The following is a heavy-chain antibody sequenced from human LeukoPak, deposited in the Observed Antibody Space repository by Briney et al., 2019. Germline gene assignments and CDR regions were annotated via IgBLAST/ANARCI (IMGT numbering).Heavy chain of an antibody. CDR1: GFTVSSNY. Sequence: GGSLRLSCAASGFTVSSNYMSWVRQAPGKGLEWVSVIYSGGSTYYADSVKGRFTISRDNSKNTLYLQMNSLRAEDTAVYYCARDHAVAGYYNGMDVWGQGTTVTVSS. CDR3: ARDHAVAGYYNGMDV. CDR2: IYSGGST. J-gene: IGHJ6*02. D-gene: IGHD6-19*01. V-gene: IGHV3-53*01.